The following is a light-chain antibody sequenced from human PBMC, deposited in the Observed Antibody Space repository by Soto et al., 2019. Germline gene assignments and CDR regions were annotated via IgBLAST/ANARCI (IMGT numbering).Light chain of an antibody. CDR1: SSDVGGYTY. CDR2: EVG. J-gene: IGLJ2*01. Sequence: QSVLTQPASVSGSPGQSITISCTGTSSDVGGYTYVSWYQQHPGRAPKLMIYEVGNRPSGVSNRFSGSKSGNTASLTISGLQAEDEADYYCSSYTTRNTVLFGGGTKVTVL. CDR3: SSYTTRNTVL. V-gene: IGLV2-14*01.